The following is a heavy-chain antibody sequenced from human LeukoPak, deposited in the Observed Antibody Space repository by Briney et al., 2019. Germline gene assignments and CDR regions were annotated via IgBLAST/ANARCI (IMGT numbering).Heavy chain of an antibody. D-gene: IGHD1-26*01. CDR1: GFTFSSYS. CDR2: ISSSSSYI. Sequence: GVLRLSCAASGFTFSSYSMNWVRQAPGKGLEWVSSISSSSSYIYYADSVKGRFTISRDNAKNSLYLQMNGLKTEDTAVYYCTTARGSDLQYFQHWGQGTLVTVSS. CDR3: TTARGSDLQYFQH. J-gene: IGHJ1*01. V-gene: IGHV3-21*03.